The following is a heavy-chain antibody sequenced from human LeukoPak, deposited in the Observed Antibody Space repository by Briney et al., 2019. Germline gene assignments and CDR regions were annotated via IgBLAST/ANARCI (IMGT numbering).Heavy chain of an antibody. CDR1: GFTFSNAW. D-gene: IGHD6-13*01. CDR2: IKSKTDGGTT. CDR3: TTEARLSSSFNY. V-gene: IGHV3-15*01. J-gene: IGHJ4*02. Sequence: RTGGSLRLSCAASGFTFSNAWMSWVRQAPGKGLEWVGRIKSKTDGGTTDYAAPVKGRFTISRDDSKNTLYLQMNSLKTEDTAVYYCTTEARLSSSFNYWGQGTLVTVSS.